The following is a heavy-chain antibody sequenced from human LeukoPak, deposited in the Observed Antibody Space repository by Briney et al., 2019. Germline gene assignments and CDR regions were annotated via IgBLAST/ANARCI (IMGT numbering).Heavy chain of an antibody. CDR3: AIRAYDSSGYLIDY. Sequence: SETLSLTCAVSGYSISSGYYWGWIRQPPGKGLEWIGSIYYSGSTYYNPSLKSRVTISVDTSKNQFSLKLSSVTAADTAVYYCAIRAYDSSGYLIDYWGQGTLVTVSS. J-gene: IGHJ4*02. D-gene: IGHD3-22*01. V-gene: IGHV4-38-2*01. CDR2: IYYSGST. CDR1: GYSISSGYY.